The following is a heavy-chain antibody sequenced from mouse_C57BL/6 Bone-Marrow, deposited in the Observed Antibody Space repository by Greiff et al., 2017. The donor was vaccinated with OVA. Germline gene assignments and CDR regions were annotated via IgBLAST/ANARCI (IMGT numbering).Heavy chain of an antibody. D-gene: IGHD1-1*01. CDR1: GYAFSSYW. CDR2: IYPGDGDT. Sequence: VQLQQSGAELVQPGASVKISCKASGYAFSSYWMNWVKQRPGKGLEWIGQIYPGDGDTNYNGKFKGQATLTADKSSSTAYMQISSLTSEDSAVYVCARSGPNYGGDYWGQGTTLTVSS. CDR3: ARSGPNYGGDY. V-gene: IGHV1-80*01. J-gene: IGHJ2*01.